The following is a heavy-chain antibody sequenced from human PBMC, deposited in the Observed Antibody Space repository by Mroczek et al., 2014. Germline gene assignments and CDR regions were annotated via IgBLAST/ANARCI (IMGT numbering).Heavy chain of an antibody. Sequence: VQLQQWGAEVKKPGESLRISCKGSGYSFTSYWISWVRQMPGKGLEWMGRIDPSDSYTNYSPSFQGHVTISADRSISTAYLQWSSLKASDTAMYYCARRFIVGATRVAFDIWGQGTMVTVSS. CDR3: ARRFIVGATRVAFDI. V-gene: IGHV5-10-1*01. CDR2: IDPSDSYT. CDR1: GYSFTSYW. D-gene: IGHD1-26*01. J-gene: IGHJ3*02.